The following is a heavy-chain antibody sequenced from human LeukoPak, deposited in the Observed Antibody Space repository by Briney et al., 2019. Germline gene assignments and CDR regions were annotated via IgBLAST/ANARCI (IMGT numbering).Heavy chain of an antibody. Sequence: PGRSLRLSCAASGFTFSSYAMHWVRQAPGKGLEWVAVISYDGSNKYYADSVKGRFTISRDNSKNTLYLQMNSLRAEDTAVYYCARDRRVVAYFDYWGQGTLVTVSS. CDR1: GFTFSSYA. CDR3: ARDRRVVAYFDY. J-gene: IGHJ4*02. V-gene: IGHV3-30-3*01. D-gene: IGHD3-22*01. CDR2: ISYDGSNK.